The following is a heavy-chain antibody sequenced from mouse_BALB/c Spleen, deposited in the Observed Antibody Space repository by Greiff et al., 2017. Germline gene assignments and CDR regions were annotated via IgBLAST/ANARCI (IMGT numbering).Heavy chain of an antibody. V-gene: IGHV14-3*02. J-gene: IGHJ4*01. Sequence: EVQLVESGAELVKPGASVKLSCTASGFNIKDTYMHWVKQRPEQGLEWIGRIDPANGNTKYDPKFQGKATITADTSSNTAYLQLSSLTSEDTAVYYCAPYGTYAMDYWGQGTSVTVSS. D-gene: IGHD2-1*01. CDR3: APYGTYAMDY. CDR1: GFNIKDTY. CDR2: IDPANGNT.